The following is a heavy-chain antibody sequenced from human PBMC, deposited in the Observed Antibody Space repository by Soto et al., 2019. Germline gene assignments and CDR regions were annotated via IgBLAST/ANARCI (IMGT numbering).Heavy chain of an antibody. CDR1: GGSFSGYY. CDR2: INHSGST. Sequence: SETLSLTCAVYGGSFSGYYWSWIRQPPGKGLEWIGEINHSGSTNYNPSLKSRVTISVDTSKNQFSLKLSSVTAADTAVYYCARGVRDIVVVPALGGFCNWFDPWGQGTLVTVSS. J-gene: IGHJ5*02. CDR3: ARGVRDIVVVPALGGFCNWFDP. V-gene: IGHV4-34*01. D-gene: IGHD2-2*01.